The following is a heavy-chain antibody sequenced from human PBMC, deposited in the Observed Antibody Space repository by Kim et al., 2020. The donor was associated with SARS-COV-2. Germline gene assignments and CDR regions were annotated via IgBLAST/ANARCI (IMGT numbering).Heavy chain of an antibody. V-gene: IGHV4-39*01. CDR2: IYYSGST. J-gene: IGHJ4*02. D-gene: IGHD2-21*02. Sequence: SETLSLTCTVSGGSISSSSYYWGWIRQPPGKGLEWIGSIYYSGSTYYNPSLKSRVTISVDTSKNQFSLKLSSVTAADTAVYYCARLVGGNSNYWGQGTL. CDR1: GGSISSSSYY. CDR3: ARLVGGNSNY.